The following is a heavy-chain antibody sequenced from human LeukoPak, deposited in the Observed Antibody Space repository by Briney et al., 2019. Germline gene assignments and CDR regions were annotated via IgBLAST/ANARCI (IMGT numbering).Heavy chain of an antibody. CDR1: GFTFSSYG. D-gene: IGHD4-17*01. CDR3: ARDDYGDYYYYGMDV. CDR2: IWYDGSNK. Sequence: GRSLRLSCAASGFTFSSYGMHWVRQAPGKGLEWVAVIWYDGSNKYYADSVKGRFTISRDNSKNTLYLQVNSLRAEDTAVYYRARDDYGDYYYYGMDVWGQGTTVTVPS. V-gene: IGHV3-33*01. J-gene: IGHJ6*02.